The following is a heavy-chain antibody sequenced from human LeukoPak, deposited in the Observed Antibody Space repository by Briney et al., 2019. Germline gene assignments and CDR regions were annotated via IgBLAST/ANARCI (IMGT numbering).Heavy chain of an antibody. CDR2: ISGNTGNT. Sequence: GGSLRLSCTASGFILSNYAMSWVRQAPGKGLEWVSSISGNTGNTYYADSVKGRFTISRDNSKSTLYLQMNSLRAEDTAAYFCAKDLALYTGPYSGSFYSPIDCWGQGTLVTASS. D-gene: IGHD1-26*01. V-gene: IGHV3-23*01. CDR1: GFILSNYA. J-gene: IGHJ4*02. CDR3: AKDLALYTGPYSGSFYSPIDC.